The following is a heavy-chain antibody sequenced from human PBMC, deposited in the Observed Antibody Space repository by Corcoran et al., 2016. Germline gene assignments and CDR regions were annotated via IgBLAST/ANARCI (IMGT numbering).Heavy chain of an antibody. CDR3: ARVIVGATGRFDY. V-gene: IGHV4-34*01. CDR2: INHSGST. CDR1: GGSFSGYY. Sequence: QVQLQQWGAGLLKPSETLSLTCAVYGGSFSGYYWSWIRQPPGKGLEWIGEINHSGSTNYNPSLKSRVTISVDTSKNQFSLKLSSVTAADTAVDYCARVIVGATGRFDYWGQGTLVTVSS. D-gene: IGHD1-26*01. J-gene: IGHJ4*02.